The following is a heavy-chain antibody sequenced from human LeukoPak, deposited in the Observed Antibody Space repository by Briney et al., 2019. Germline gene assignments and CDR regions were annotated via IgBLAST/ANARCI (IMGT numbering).Heavy chain of an antibody. CDR1: GGTFSSYA. CDR2: IVPMFGTT. D-gene: IGHD7-27*01. V-gene: IGHV1-69*13. Sequence: SVKVSCKASGGTFSSYAFSWVRLAPGQGLEWVGGIVPMFGTTNYAQKFQGRLTITADESTSTTYMELSSLRSEDTAVYYCARDGDPGALYYYGMDVWGQGTTVTVSS. CDR3: ARDGDPGALYYYGMDV. J-gene: IGHJ6*02.